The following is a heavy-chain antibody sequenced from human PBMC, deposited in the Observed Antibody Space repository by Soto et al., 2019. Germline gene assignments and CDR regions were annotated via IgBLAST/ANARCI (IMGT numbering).Heavy chain of an antibody. J-gene: IGHJ4*02. V-gene: IGHV1-18*01. Sequence: ASVKVSCKASGYTFTSHGITWVRQAPGQGLEWMGWISAYNGNTNYTQNIQGRITMTTDTSTSTAYMELRSLRSDDTAVYYCARDLGSYNSIAAYWGQGALVTVS. CDR1: GYTFTSHG. CDR3: ARDLGSYNSIAAY. CDR2: ISAYNGNT. D-gene: IGHD2-15*01.